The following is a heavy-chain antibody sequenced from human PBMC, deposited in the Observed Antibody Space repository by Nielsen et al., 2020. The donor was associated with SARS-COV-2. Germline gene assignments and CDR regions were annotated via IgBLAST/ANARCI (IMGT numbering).Heavy chain of an antibody. CDR3: ALGRQQLVHGAFDI. D-gene: IGHD6-13*01. CDR2: INPSGGST. V-gene: IGHV1-46*01. Sequence: WVRQAPGQGLEWMGIINPSGGSTSYAQKFQGRVTITADESTSTAYMELSSLRSEDTAVYYCALGRQQLVHGAFDIWGQETMVTVSS. J-gene: IGHJ3*02.